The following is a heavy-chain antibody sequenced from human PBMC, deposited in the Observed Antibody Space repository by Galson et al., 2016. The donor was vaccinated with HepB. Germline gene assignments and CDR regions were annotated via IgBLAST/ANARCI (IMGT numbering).Heavy chain of an antibody. CDR3: ARGLATDAFDI. J-gene: IGHJ3*02. CDR2: IWFDGSNK. Sequence: SLRLSCAASGFTFSSYGIHWVRQAPGKGLEWVAIIWFDGSNKYYVDSVKGRFTISRDNAQNSLYLQMNNLRAEDAAVYYCARGLATDAFDIWGQGTMVTVSS. D-gene: IGHD5-12*01. CDR1: GFTFSSYG. V-gene: IGHV3-33*01.